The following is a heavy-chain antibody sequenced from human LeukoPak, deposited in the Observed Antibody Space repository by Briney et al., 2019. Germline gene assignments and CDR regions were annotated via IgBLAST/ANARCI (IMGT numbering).Heavy chain of an antibody. J-gene: IGHJ4*02. D-gene: IGHD6-19*01. Sequence: GGSLRLSCAASGFTVSSSYMSWVRQAPGKGLEWVSVIYSGGSTYYADSVKGRFTISRDNSKNTLYLQMNSLRAEDTAVYYCASIAVAGYFDYWGQGTLVTVSS. CDR3: ASIAVAGYFDY. V-gene: IGHV3-66*01. CDR1: GFTVSSSY. CDR2: IYSGGST.